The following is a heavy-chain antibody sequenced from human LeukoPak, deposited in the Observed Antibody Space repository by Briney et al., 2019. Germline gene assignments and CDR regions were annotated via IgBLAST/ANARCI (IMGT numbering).Heavy chain of an antibody. CDR2: IYYSGST. CDR3: ARVVTPVNYYYYYGMDV. D-gene: IGHD4-23*01. CDR1: GGSISSYY. J-gene: IGHJ6*02. V-gene: IGHV4-59*01. Sequence: SETLSLTCTVSGGSISSYYWSWIRQPPGKGLEWIGYIYYSGSTNYNPSLKSRVTISVDTSKNRFSLKLSSVTAADTAVYYCARVVTPVNYYYYYGMDVWGQGTTVTVSS.